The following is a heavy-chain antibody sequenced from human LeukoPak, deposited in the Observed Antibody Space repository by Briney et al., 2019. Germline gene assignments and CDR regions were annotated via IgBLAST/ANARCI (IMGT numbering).Heavy chain of an antibody. CDR3: SGSPRWAGFDY. CDR2: ISGSGGST. D-gene: IGHD3-10*01. J-gene: IGHJ4*02. Sequence: GGSLRLSCAASGFTFSSFAMNWVRQAPGKGLEWVSDISGSGGSTHFADFVKGRFTISRDNAKKTLYVQMNSLRAEDTAVYYCSGSPRWAGFDYWGQGTLVTVSS. CDR1: GFTFSSFA. V-gene: IGHV3-23*01.